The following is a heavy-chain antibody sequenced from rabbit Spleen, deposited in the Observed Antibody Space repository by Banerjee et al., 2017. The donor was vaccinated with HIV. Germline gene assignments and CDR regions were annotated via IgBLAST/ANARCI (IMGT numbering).Heavy chain of an antibody. CDR1: GFSFSRSQW. D-gene: IGHD1-1*01. CDR3: ARGASGSGTDDKWDL. V-gene: IGHV1S45*01. Sequence: QEQLVESGGGLVQPGASLTLTCTASGFSFSRSQWICWVRQAPGKGLEWIGCIWTSNTDAYYASWAKGRFTISKASSTTMTLQMTSLTAADTATYFCARGASGSGTDDKWDLWGQGTLVTVS. CDR2: IWTSNTDA. J-gene: IGHJ6*01.